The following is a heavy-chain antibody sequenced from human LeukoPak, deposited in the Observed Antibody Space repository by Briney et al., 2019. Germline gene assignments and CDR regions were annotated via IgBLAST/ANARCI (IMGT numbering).Heavy chain of an antibody. J-gene: IGHJ5*02. CDR3: AREELTGFGWFDP. V-gene: IGHV4-30-2*01. CDR2: IYCSGST. CDR1: GGSISSGGYS. Sequence: SQTLSLTCAVSGGSISSGGYSWSWMRQPPGKGLEGIGYIYCSGSTSYNPSLNSRVTISLDRSKNQFSLKLSSVTAADTAVSYCAREELTGFGWFDPWGQGTLVTVSS. D-gene: IGHD3-16*01.